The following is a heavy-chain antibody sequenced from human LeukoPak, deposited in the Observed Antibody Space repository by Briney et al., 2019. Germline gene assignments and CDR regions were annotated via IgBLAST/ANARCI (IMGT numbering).Heavy chain of an antibody. Sequence: SETLSLTCTVSGGSISSYYWSWIRQPPGKGLEWTGYIYYSGSTNYNPSLKSRVTISVDTSKNQFSLKLSSVTAADTAVYYCAREDRSYSSGWYWGGFDYWGQGTLVTVSS. V-gene: IGHV4-59*01. D-gene: IGHD6-19*01. CDR2: IYYSGST. CDR1: GGSISSYY. CDR3: AREDRSYSSGWYWGGFDY. J-gene: IGHJ4*02.